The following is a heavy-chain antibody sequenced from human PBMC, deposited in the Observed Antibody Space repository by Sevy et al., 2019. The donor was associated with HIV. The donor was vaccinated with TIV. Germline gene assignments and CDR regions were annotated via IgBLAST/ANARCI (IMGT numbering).Heavy chain of an antibody. Sequence: GGSLRVSCAASGFTFSSYSMNWVRQAPGKGLEWVSYISSSSSTIYYADSVKGRFTISRDNAKNSLYLQMNSLRDEDTAVYYCARERKIYDSSGYYFHFDYWGQGTLVTVSS. CDR1: GFTFSSYS. CDR2: ISSSSSTI. D-gene: IGHD3-22*01. J-gene: IGHJ4*02. V-gene: IGHV3-48*02. CDR3: ARERKIYDSSGYYFHFDY.